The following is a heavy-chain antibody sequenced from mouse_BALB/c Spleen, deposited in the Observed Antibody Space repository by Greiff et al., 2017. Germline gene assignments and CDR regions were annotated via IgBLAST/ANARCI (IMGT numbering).Heavy chain of an antibody. CDR3: ARSGRSRAMDY. D-gene: IGHD1-1*01. Sequence: QVQLKESGAELAKPGASVKMSCKASGYTFTSYWMHWVKQRPGQGLEWIGYINPSTGYTEYNQKFKDKATLTADKSSSTAYMQLSSLTSEDSAVYYCARSGRSRAMDYWGQGTSVTVSS. CDR1: GYTFTSYW. J-gene: IGHJ4*01. V-gene: IGHV1-7*01. CDR2: INPSTGYT.